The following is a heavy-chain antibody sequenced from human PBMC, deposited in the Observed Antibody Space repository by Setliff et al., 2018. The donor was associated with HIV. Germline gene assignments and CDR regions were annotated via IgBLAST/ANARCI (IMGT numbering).Heavy chain of an antibody. Sequence: GGSLRLSCAASGFTFNNHAINWVRQPLGKGLQWVSGISGSGSRPFYADSVVARFTISRDNSKNTVYLHMNNLRAEDTALYYCARVQEPSYYDSSGYGNFDSWGHGTLVTVSS. J-gene: IGHJ4*01. CDR2: ISGSGSRP. V-gene: IGHV3-23*01. CDR3: ARVQEPSYYDSSGYGNFDS. CDR1: GFTFNNHA. D-gene: IGHD3-22*01.